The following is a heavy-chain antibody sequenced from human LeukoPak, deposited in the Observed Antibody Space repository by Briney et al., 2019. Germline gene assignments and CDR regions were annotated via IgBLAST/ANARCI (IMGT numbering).Heavy chain of an antibody. J-gene: IGHJ4*02. Sequence: ASVKVSCKASGYTFTSYGINWVRQATGQGLEWMGWMNPYSGNAGYSQKFQGRVTMTRDTSVNTAYMEVSSLRSEDTAVYYCARAWMTTHALNYWGQGTLVTVSS. D-gene: IGHD4-11*01. CDR2: MNPYSGNA. CDR3: ARAWMTTHALNY. V-gene: IGHV1-8*01. CDR1: GYTFTSYG.